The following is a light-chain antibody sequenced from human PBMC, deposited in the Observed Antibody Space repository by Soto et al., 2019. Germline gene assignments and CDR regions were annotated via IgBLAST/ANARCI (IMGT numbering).Light chain of an antibody. CDR1: QSVSSSS. Sequence: EIVLTQSPGTLSLSPGGRATLSCRASQSVSSSSLSWYQQKPGQAPRLLIYDTSSRATDIPDRFSGSGSGTEFTLTISSLQSEDFAVYYCHQYDAWPWTFGQGTKVDIK. CDR2: DTS. V-gene: IGKV3-20*01. CDR3: HQYDAWPWT. J-gene: IGKJ1*01.